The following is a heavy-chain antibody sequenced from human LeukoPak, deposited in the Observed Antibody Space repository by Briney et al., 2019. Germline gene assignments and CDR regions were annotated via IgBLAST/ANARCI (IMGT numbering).Heavy chain of an antibody. CDR3: ANGVRGVINWFYP. Sequence: QSGGSLRLSCAASGFTFSGYALTWVRQAPGKGLDWDSAISGSGGSTYYADSVNGRFTISRDNPKNTLSLQRNSLRAEDTAVYYCANGVRGVINWFYPWGQGTLVTVSS. J-gene: IGHJ5*02. V-gene: IGHV3-23*01. CDR2: ISGSGGST. D-gene: IGHD3-10*01. CDR1: GFTFSGYA.